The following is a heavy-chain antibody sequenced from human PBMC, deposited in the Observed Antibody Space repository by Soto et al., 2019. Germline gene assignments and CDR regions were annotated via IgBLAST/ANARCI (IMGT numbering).Heavy chain of an antibody. Sequence: QVQLVQSGAEVKKPGASVKVSCKASGYTFTSYDINWVRQATGQGLEWMGWMNPNSGNTGYAQKFQGRVTMTRNTSISTAYRELGSLRSEDTAVYYCARGQERYDFWSGYYYYGMDVWGQGTTVTVSS. CDR2: MNPNSGNT. V-gene: IGHV1-8*01. D-gene: IGHD3-3*01. CDR3: ARGQERYDFWSGYYYYGMDV. J-gene: IGHJ6*02. CDR1: GYTFTSYD.